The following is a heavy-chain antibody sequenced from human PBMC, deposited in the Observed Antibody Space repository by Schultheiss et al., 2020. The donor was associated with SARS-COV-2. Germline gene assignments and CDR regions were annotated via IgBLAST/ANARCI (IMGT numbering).Heavy chain of an antibody. CDR3: ARTSFGSSSWYYFDY. CDR1: GFTFSDYY. V-gene: IGHV3-11*01. Sequence: GGSLRLSCAASGFTFSDYYMSWIRQAPGKGLEWVSYISSSGSTIYYADSVKGRFTISRDNAKNSLYLQMNSLRAEDTAVYYCARTSFGSSSWYYFDYWGQGTLVTVSS. CDR2: ISSSGSTI. D-gene: IGHD6-13*01. J-gene: IGHJ4*02.